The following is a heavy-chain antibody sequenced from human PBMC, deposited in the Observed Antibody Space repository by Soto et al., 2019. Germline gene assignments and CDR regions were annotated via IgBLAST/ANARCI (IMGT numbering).Heavy chain of an antibody. Sequence: ASVKVSCKASGYTFTSYYMHWVRQAPGQGLEWMGIINPSGGSTSYAQKFQGRVTMTRDTSTSTVYMELSSLRPEDTAVYYCAKSNRGAYDTPDFWGQGTPVTVSS. V-gene: IGHV1-46*01. D-gene: IGHD3-22*01. J-gene: IGHJ4*02. CDR1: GYTFTSYY. CDR3: AKSNRGAYDTPDF. CDR2: INPSGGST.